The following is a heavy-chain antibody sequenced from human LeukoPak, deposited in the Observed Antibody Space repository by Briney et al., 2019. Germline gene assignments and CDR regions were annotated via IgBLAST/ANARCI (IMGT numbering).Heavy chain of an antibody. J-gene: IGHJ6*03. V-gene: IGHV3-30-3*01. CDR3: ARDLYDFWSGYYPPGSGYMDV. CDR2: ISYDGSNK. D-gene: IGHD3-3*01. CDR1: GFTFSSYA. Sequence: GGSLRLSCAASGFTFSSYAMHWVRQAPGKGLEWVAVISYDGSNKYYADSVKGRFTISRDNSKNTLYLQMNSLRAEDTAVYYCARDLYDFWSGYYPPGSGYMDVWGKGTTVTVSS.